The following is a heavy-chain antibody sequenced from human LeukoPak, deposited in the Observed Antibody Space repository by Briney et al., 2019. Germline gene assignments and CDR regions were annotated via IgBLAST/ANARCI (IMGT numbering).Heavy chain of an antibody. J-gene: IGHJ4*02. Sequence: PGGSLRLSCAASGFTFSSYAMSWVRQAPGKGLEWVSAISGSGGSTYYADSVKGRFTISRDNSKNTLYLQMNSLRAEDTAVYYCAKDRPNYYGTNGHYYRRDGDCWGQGTLVTIFS. CDR2: ISGSGGST. CDR3: AKDRPNYYGTNGHYYRRDGDC. CDR1: GFTFSSYA. V-gene: IGHV3-23*01. D-gene: IGHD3-22*01.